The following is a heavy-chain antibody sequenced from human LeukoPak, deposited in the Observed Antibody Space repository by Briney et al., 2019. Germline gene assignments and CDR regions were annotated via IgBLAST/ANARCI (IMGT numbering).Heavy chain of an antibody. V-gene: IGHV3-23*01. Sequence: PGGSLRPSCAASGFTFSSYAMSWVRQAPGKGLEWVSGISGSGGSTYYAGSVKGRFTISRDNFKNTLYLQMNSLRAEDTALYYCASAPATIAVAGPFDYWGQGTLVTVSS. J-gene: IGHJ4*02. CDR2: ISGSGGST. CDR1: GFTFSSYA. CDR3: ASAPATIAVAGPFDY. D-gene: IGHD6-19*01.